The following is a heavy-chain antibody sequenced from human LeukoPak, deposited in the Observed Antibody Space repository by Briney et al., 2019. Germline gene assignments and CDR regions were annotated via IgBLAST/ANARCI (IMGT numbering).Heavy chain of an antibody. J-gene: IGHJ6*02. V-gene: IGHV3-21*01. CDR2: ISSSSSFM. CDR3: ARAFSGRRMNGMDV. Sequence: GGSLRLSCAASGFTFSSYEMNWVRQAPGKGLEWVASISSSSSFMYYADSVKGRFTISRDNAKNSLYLQMNSLRAEDTAVYYCARAFSGRRMNGMDVWGQGTTVTVSS. CDR1: GFTFSSYE. D-gene: IGHD6-25*01.